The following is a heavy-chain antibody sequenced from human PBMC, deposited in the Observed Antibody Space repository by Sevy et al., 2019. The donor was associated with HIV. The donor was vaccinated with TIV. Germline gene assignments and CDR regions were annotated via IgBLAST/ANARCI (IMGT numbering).Heavy chain of an antibody. CDR2: IYSSDAT. CDR3: VRAPPYNWNSKDFDY. CDR1: GFAVSTYY. J-gene: IGHJ4*02. D-gene: IGHD1-7*01. Sequence: GGSLRLSCAASGFAVSTYYMSWVRQAPGRGLEWVSVIYSSDATYYADSVKGRFTISRDNSRNTLYLQMSSLGAEDTAIYYCVRAPPYNWNSKDFDYWGQGTLVTVSS. V-gene: IGHV3-66*01.